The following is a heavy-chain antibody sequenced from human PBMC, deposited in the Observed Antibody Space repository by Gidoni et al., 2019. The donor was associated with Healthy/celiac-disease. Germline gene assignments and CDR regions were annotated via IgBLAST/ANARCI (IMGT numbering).Heavy chain of an antibody. J-gene: IGHJ3*02. CDR2: IYYSGST. V-gene: IGHV4-39*01. CDR1: GGSISSSSYY. Sequence: QLQLQESGPGLVKPSETLSLTCTVSGGSISSSSYYWGWIRQPPGKGLEWIGSIYYSGSTYYNPSLKSRVTISVDTSKNQFSLKLSSVTAADTAVYYCARLPSGSQTLGAFDIWGQGTMVTVSS. D-gene: IGHD1-26*01. CDR3: ARLPSGSQTLGAFDI.